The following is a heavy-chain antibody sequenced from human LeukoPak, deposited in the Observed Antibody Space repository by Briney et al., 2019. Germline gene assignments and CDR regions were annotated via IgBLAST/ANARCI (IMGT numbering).Heavy chain of an antibody. CDR2: IRDGGDNS. CDR1: GFTFPSNT. CDR3: AKGSGSASARLDF. D-gene: IGHD6-19*01. V-gene: IGHV3-23*01. J-gene: IGHJ4*02. Sequence: PGGSLRLSCAASGFTFPSNTMSWVRQAPGKGLECVSFIRDGGDNSYYADSVKGRFTISRDNSKNMLHLQMNSLRAEDTAIYYCAKGSGSASARLDFWGQGTLVTVSS.